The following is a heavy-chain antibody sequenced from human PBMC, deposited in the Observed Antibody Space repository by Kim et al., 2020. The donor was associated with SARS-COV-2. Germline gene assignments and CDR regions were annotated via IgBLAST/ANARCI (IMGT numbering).Heavy chain of an antibody. CDR2: ISPDERDR. Sequence: GGSLRLSCTVSEFTFSDYWMHWVRQGPGMGLVWVSRISPDERDRDYADSVKGRFTISRDNAKNTVYLQMNSLRAEDTAVYYCARDHVGPNTLDYWGQGTLVTVSS. J-gene: IGHJ4*02. D-gene: IGHD1-26*01. CDR1: EFTFSDYW. CDR3: ARDHVGPNTLDY. V-gene: IGHV3-74*01.